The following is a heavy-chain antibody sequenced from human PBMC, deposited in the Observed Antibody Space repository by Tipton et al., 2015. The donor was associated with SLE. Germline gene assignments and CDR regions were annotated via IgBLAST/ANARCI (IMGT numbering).Heavy chain of an antibody. V-gene: IGHV3-23*01. Sequence: SLRLSCAASGFTFSSYAMSWVRQAPGKGLEWVSAIGTAGDTYYPGSVKGRFTISRDNSKNTLYLQMNSLRGEDTAVYYCAKSPGGGSGSSPDYWGQGTLVTVSS. CDR1: GFTFSSYA. D-gene: IGHD3-10*01. J-gene: IGHJ4*02. CDR2: IGTAGDT. CDR3: AKSPGGGSGSSPDY.